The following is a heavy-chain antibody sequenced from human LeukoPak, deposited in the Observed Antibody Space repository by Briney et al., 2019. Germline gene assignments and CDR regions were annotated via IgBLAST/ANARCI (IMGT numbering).Heavy chain of an antibody. V-gene: IGHV1-69*13. J-gene: IGHJ6*03. CDR3: ARPSHARGHYYYYYMDV. Sequence: SVKVSCKASGYTFTSYAISWVRQAPGQGLEWMGGIIPIFGTANYAQKFQGRVTITADESTSTAYMELSSLRSEDTAVYYCARPSHARGHYYYYYMDVWGKGTTVTVSS. CDR2: IIPIFGTA. D-gene: IGHD2-2*01. CDR1: GYTFTSYA.